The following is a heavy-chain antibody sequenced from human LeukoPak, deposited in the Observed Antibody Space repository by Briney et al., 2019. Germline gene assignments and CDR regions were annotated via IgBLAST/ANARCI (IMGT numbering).Heavy chain of an antibody. V-gene: IGHV3-11*01. Sequence: PGGSLRLSCAASGFTFSDYYMSWIRQAPGKGLEWVSYISSSGSTIYYADSVNGRFTISRDNAKNSLYLQMNSLRAEDTAVYYCARGEVVDKYYFDYWGQGTLVTVSS. CDR2: ISSSGSTI. D-gene: IGHD2-15*01. CDR3: ARGEVVDKYYFDY. CDR1: GFTFSDYY. J-gene: IGHJ4*02.